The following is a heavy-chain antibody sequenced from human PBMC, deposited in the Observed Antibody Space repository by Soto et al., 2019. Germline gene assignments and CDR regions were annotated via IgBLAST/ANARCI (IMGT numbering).Heavy chain of an antibody. J-gene: IGHJ4*02. CDR3: VRAERDSCRGGKCFYFDY. V-gene: IGHV1-18*04. D-gene: IGHD2-15*01. CDR1: GYAFTSYG. Sequence: QVHLVQSGAEVKKPGASVKVSCKASGYAFTSYGMSWVRQAPGQGLEWMGWINTYNSDTNSAPRLQGRITMATDTSASTAYMELRSLTSDGTVVYYCVRAERDSCRGGKCFYFDYWGQGTLVSVSS. CDR2: INTYNSDT.